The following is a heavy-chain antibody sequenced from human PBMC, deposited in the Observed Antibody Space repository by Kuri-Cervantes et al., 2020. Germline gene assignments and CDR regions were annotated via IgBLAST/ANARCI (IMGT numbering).Heavy chain of an antibody. CDR2: ISGGVGST. D-gene: IGHD5-18*01. CDR3: ARDGYSYGTDY. CDR1: GFTFSSYA. J-gene: IGHJ4*02. Sequence: GESLKISCAASGFTFSSYAMYWVRQAPGKGLEWVSAISGGVGSTYYADSVKGRFTISRDHSKNILYLQMNSLRAEDTAVYYCARDGYSYGTDYWGQGTLVTVSS. V-gene: IGHV3-23*01.